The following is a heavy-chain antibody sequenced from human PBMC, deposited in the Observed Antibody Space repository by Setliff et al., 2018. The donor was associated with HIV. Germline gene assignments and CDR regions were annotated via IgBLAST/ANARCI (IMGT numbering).Heavy chain of an antibody. Sequence: SVKVSCKPSRGTFFTYAFTWVRQAPGQGLEWVGGIVPVFRTVNYAQKLQGRVTITADESTSASYMELSSLRSEDTAVYYCARNPQPTGTPDYYYYYYMDVWGKGTTVTVS. CDR3: ARNPQPTGTPDYYYYYYMDV. CDR1: RGTFFTYA. J-gene: IGHJ6*03. CDR2: IVPVFRTV. D-gene: IGHD1-1*01. V-gene: IGHV1-69*13.